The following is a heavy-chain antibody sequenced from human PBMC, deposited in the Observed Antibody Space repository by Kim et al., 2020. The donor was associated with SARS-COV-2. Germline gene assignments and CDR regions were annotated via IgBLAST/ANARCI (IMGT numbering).Heavy chain of an antibody. Sequence: SETLSLTCTVSGGSISSSSYYWGWIRQPPGKGLEWIGSIYYSGSTYYNPSLKSRVTISVDTSKNQFSLKLSSVTAADTAVYYCARHRWSYQPFDYWGQGT. CDR3: ARHRWSYQPFDY. J-gene: IGHJ4*02. CDR1: GGSISSSSYY. D-gene: IGHD1-26*01. CDR2: IYYSGST. V-gene: IGHV4-39*01.